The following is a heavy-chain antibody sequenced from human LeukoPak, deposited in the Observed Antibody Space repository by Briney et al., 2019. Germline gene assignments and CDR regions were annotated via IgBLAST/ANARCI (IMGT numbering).Heavy chain of an antibody. CDR2: IYYSGST. J-gene: IGHJ3*02. CDR1: GGSISSYY. D-gene: IGHD3-3*01. Sequence: SETLSLTCTVSGGSISSYYWSWIRQPPGKGLEWIGYIYYSGSTNYNLSLKSRVTISVDTSKNQFSLKLSSVTAADTAVYYCARDGTIIRFLGGEDAFDIWGQGTMVTVSS. CDR3: ARDGTIIRFLGGEDAFDI. V-gene: IGHV4-59*01.